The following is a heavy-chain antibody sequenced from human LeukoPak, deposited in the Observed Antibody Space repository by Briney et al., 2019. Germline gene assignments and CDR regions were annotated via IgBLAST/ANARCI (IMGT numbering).Heavy chain of an antibody. Sequence: SETLSLTCTVSGGSISSYYWSWIRQPPGKGLEWIGYIYYSGSTNYNPSLKSRVTISVDRSKNQFSLKLSSVTAADTAVYYCARGGRGGCSGGSCYSLPLYWGQGTLVTVSS. V-gene: IGHV4-59*12. CDR3: ARGGRGGCSGGSCYSLPLY. CDR2: IYYSGST. CDR1: GGSISSYY. D-gene: IGHD2-15*01. J-gene: IGHJ4*02.